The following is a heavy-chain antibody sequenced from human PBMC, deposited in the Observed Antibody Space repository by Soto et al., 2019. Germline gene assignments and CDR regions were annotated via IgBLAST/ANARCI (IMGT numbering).Heavy chain of an antibody. CDR3: ARRRSTVTTAWFYHAMDV. Sequence: QVQLVESGGGVVQPGTSLRLSCAASGFSFRDYGMHWVRQAPGKGLEWVAVSWFDGSNKYYADSVKGRFTISRDNSKNTVDLQMDRLRADDTAVYYCARRRSTVTTAWFYHAMDVWGQGTTVTVSS. J-gene: IGHJ6*02. V-gene: IGHV3-33*01. CDR2: SWFDGSNK. D-gene: IGHD4-17*01. CDR1: GFSFRDYG.